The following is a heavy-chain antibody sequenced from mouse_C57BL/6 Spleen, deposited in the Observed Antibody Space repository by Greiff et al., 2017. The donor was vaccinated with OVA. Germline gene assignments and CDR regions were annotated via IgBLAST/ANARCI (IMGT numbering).Heavy chain of an antibody. J-gene: IGHJ4*01. Sequence: VKLMESGPGLVQPSQSLSITCTVSGFSLTSYGVHWVRQSPGKGLEWLGVIWRGGSTDYNAAFMSRLSITKDNSKSQVFFKMNSLQADDTAIYYCAKNGSGYDYAMDYWGQGTSVTVSS. CDR3: AKNGSGYDYAMDY. D-gene: IGHD1-1*01. CDR1: GFSLTSYG. CDR2: IWRGGST. V-gene: IGHV2-5*01.